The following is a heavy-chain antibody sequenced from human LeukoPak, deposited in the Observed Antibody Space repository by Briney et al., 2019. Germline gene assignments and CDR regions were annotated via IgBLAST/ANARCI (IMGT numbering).Heavy chain of an antibody. CDR2: ISYDGSNK. Sequence: PGGSLRLSCAASGFTFSSYAMHWVCQAPGKGLEWVAVISYDGSNKYYADSVKGRFTISRDNSKNTLYLQMNSLRAEDTAVYYCAREWDSSGYHYFDYWGQGTLVTVSS. V-gene: IGHV3-30*04. CDR3: AREWDSSGYHYFDY. J-gene: IGHJ4*02. D-gene: IGHD3-22*01. CDR1: GFTFSSYA.